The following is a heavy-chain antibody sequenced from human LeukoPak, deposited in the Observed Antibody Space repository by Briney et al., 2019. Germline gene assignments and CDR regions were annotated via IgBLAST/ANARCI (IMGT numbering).Heavy chain of an antibody. D-gene: IGHD3-10*01. CDR1: GFTFSSYA. Sequence: GGSLRLSCAASGFTFSSYAMSWVRQAPGKGLEWVSAISGSGGSTYYADSVKGRFTISRDNSKNTLYLQMNSLRAEDTAVYYCAKSELLWFGEFPGYFDYWGQGTLVTVSS. V-gene: IGHV3-23*01. J-gene: IGHJ4*02. CDR2: ISGSGGST. CDR3: AKSELLWFGEFPGYFDY.